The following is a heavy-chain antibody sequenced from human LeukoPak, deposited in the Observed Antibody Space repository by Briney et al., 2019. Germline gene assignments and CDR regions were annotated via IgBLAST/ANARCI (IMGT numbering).Heavy chain of an antibody. V-gene: IGHV3-30-3*01. Sequence: GGSLRLSCAASGFTFSSYAMHWVRQAPGKGLEWVAVISYDGSNKYYADSVKGRFTISRDNSKNTLYLQMNSLRAEDTAVYYCAKDWPSGAIDYWGQGTLVTVSS. CDR2: ISYDGSNK. J-gene: IGHJ4*02. CDR3: AKDWPSGAIDY. D-gene: IGHD3-10*01. CDR1: GFTFSSYA.